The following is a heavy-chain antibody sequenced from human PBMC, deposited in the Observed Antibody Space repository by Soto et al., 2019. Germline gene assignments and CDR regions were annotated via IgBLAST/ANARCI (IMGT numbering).Heavy chain of an antibody. CDR2: INQSGTT. D-gene: IGHD3-10*01. J-gene: IGHJ6*02. CDR1: GGSFREYY. Sequence: NPSETLSLTCAVNGGSFREYYWSWLRQPPGKGLEWIGEINQSGTTHYNPSLKRRINISIDTSKNQFSLNLTSVTAADTATYYCSRDIITVIGGEIYYYFGMDVCGQGTTVTVSS. CDR3: SRDIITVIGGEIYYYFGMDV. V-gene: IGHV4-34*01.